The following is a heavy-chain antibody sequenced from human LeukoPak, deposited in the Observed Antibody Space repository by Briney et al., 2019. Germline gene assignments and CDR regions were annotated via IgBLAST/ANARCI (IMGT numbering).Heavy chain of an antibody. CDR2: MYTSGST. V-gene: IGHV4-4*07. CDR3: ARATGAYYEYFDY. CDR1: GGSISSYY. Sequence: SETLSLTCTVSGGSISSYYWSWIRQPAGKGLEWIGHMYTSGSTNYNPSLKSRVTMSLDTSKSQFSLKLSSVSAADTAVYYCARATGAYYEYFDYWGQGTLVTVSS. D-gene: IGHD3-22*01. J-gene: IGHJ4*02.